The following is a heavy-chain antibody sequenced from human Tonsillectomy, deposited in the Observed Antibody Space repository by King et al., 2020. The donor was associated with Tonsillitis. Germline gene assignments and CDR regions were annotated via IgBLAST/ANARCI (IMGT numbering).Heavy chain of an antibody. D-gene: IGHD3-22*01. Sequence: VQLVESGGGLVQPGGSLRLSCAASGFTFSTYWMSWVRQAPGKGLEWVANINHVGSEKYYVDSVKGRFTISRDNAKKSLYLQMNSLRAEDTAVYYCARDHHWASDRSTYSADDAFDIWGQGTMITVSS. CDR2: INHVGSEK. J-gene: IGHJ3*02. CDR1: GFTFSTYW. CDR3: ARDHHWASDRSTYSADDAFDI. V-gene: IGHV3-7*01.